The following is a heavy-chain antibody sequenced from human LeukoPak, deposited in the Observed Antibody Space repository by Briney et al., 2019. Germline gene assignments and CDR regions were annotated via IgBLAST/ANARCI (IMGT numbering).Heavy chain of an antibody. V-gene: IGHV3-23*01. J-gene: IGHJ4*02. D-gene: IGHD4-23*01. CDR1: GFTFSSYA. CDR3: AKDLYGGNSGFDY. Sequence: GGSLRLSCAAPGFTFSSYAMSWVRQAPGKGLEWVSAISGSGGSTYYADSVKGRFTISRDNSKNTLYLQMNSLRAEDTAVYYCAKDLYGGNSGFDYWGQGTLVTVSS. CDR2: ISGSGGST.